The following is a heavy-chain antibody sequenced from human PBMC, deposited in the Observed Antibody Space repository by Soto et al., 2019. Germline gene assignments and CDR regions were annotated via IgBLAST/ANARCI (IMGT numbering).Heavy chain of an antibody. CDR1: GFTFSSYA. D-gene: IGHD3-10*01. V-gene: IGHV3-23*01. CDR3: AKGDLWFGELGPVRFDY. CDR2: ISGSGGST. J-gene: IGHJ4*02. Sequence: EVQLLESGGGLVQPGGSLRLSCAASGFTFSSYAMSWVRQAPGKGLEWVSAISGSGGSTYYADSVKGRFTISRDNSKNTLYLQMNSLRAEDTAVYYCAKGDLWFGELGPVRFDYWGQGTLVTVSS.